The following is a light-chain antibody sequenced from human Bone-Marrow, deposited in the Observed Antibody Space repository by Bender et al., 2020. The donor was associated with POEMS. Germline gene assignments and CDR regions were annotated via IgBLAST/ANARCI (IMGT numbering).Light chain of an antibody. J-gene: IGLJ3*02. CDR1: SSDIGAQKS. V-gene: IGLV2-14*03. CDR2: DVS. Sequence: QSALTQPASVSGSPGQSITISCTGTSSDIGAQKSVSWYQQYPGEAPKLMIYDVSDRPSGVSSRFSGSKSDNTASLTISGLQAEDEADYYCSSYSSSSSMWLFGGGTKLTVL. CDR3: SSYSSSSSMWL.